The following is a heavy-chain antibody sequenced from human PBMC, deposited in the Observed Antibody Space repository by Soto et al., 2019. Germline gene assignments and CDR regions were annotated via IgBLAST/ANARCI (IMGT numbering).Heavy chain of an antibody. J-gene: IGHJ4*02. V-gene: IGHV1-69*01. CDR3: ASPTGNLDY. D-gene: IGHD2-8*02. CDR2: IVPIFGTA. CDR1: GGTFSNYA. Sequence: QVQLVQSGAEVKKPGSSVKVSCRASGGTFSNYAISWVRQAPGQGLEWMGGIVPIFGTANYAQKFQGRITITADEPTSTAYRELSSLRSDDTAVYYCASPTGNLDYWGQGTLVTVSS.